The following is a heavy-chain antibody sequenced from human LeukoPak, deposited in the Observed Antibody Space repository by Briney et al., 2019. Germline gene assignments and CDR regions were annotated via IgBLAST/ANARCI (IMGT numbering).Heavy chain of an antibody. CDR1: GITFSSYA. CDR2: IVGRGGIT. V-gene: IGHV3-23*01. CDR3: AKDGLAAAGANYFDY. J-gene: IGHJ4*02. D-gene: IGHD6-13*01. Sequence: GGSLRLSCAASGITFSSYAMSWVRQAPGKGLEWVSTIVGRGGITYYADSVKGRFTISRDNSKNTLYLQMNSLRAEDTAVYYCAKDGLAAAGANYFDYWGQGTLVTVSS.